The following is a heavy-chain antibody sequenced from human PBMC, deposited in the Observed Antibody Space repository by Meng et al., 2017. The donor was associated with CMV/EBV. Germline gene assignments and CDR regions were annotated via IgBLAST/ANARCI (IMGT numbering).Heavy chain of an antibody. J-gene: IGHJ4*02. CDR3: AREGDNPFDY. CDR2: IYYSGST. CDR1: CGSISSVDYY. D-gene: IGHD2-21*02. Sequence: QRRASGPGLVRPSQTMSLTCTVACGSISSVDYYWSWIRQPPGKGLEWIGYIYYSGSTYYNPSLKSRVTISVDTSKNQFSLKLSSVTAADTAVYYCAREGDNPFDYWGQGTLVTVSS. V-gene: IGHV4-30-4*08.